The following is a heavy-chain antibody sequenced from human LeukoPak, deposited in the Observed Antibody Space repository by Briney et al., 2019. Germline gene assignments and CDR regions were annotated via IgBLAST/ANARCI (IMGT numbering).Heavy chain of an antibody. Sequence: GGSLRLSCAASGLTFSSYAMNWVRQAPGKGLEWVSGIRGSGGSTYYADSVKGRSTISRDNSKNTLYLQMNSLRAEDTAVYYCAKSRDSSGYYFEYFQDWGQGTLVTVSS. D-gene: IGHD3-22*01. J-gene: IGHJ1*01. V-gene: IGHV3-23*01. CDR3: AKSRDSSGYYFEYFQD. CDR1: GLTFSSYA. CDR2: IRGSGGST.